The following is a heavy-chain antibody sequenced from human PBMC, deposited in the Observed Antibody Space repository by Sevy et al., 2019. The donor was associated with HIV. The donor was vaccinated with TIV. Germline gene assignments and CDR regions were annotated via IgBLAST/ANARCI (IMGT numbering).Heavy chain of an antibody. CDR3: AREGCTKPHDY. V-gene: IGHV3-23*01. D-gene: IGHD2-8*01. CDR2: LSFGCGEI. Sequence: QLGGPLKLSCPASGFTFSKYSMSWVRQPPGKGLEWVSTLSFGCGEINYADSVKGRFTISRDNSKSSVYLQMNNLRPEDTAVYYCAREGCTKPHDYWGQGTLVTVSS. J-gene: IGHJ4*02. CDR1: GFTFSKYS.